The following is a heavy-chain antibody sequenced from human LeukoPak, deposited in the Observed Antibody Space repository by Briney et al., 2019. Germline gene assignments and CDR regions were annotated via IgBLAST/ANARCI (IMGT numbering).Heavy chain of an antibody. J-gene: IGHJ5*02. CDR1: GFTSSDYY. CDR3: LYSSGWYDL. D-gene: IGHD6-19*01. CDR2: ISSSGGTT. Sequence: GGSLRLSCAASGFTSSDYYMTWIRQPPGKGPEWISYISSSGGTTTYVDSVKGRFTISRDNSKNTLYLQMNSLRAEDTAVYYCLYSSGWYDLWGQGTLVTVSS. V-gene: IGHV3-11*01.